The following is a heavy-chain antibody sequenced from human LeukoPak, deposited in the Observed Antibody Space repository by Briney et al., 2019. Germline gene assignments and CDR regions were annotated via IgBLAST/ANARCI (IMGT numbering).Heavy chain of an antibody. V-gene: IGHV4-59*01. J-gene: IGHJ5*02. Sequence: SETLSLTCTVSGGSISSYYWSWIRQPPGKGLEWIGYIYYSGSTNYNPSLKSRVTISVDTSKNQFSLKLSSVTAADTAVYYCARAGSGSYRDRWFDPWGQGTLVAVSS. CDR1: GGSISSYY. D-gene: IGHD3-10*01. CDR3: ARAGSGSYRDRWFDP. CDR2: IYYSGST.